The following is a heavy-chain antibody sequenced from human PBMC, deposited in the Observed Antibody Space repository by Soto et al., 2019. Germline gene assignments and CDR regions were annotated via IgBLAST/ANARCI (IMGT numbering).Heavy chain of an antibody. D-gene: IGHD5-12*01. V-gene: IGHV1-58*01. CDR3: ARGRGYSGYAWRY. CDR2: IVVGSGST. J-gene: IGHJ4*02. Sequence: SVKVSCKASGFTFTSSAVQWVRQARGQRLEWIGWIVVGSGSTNYAQKFQGRVTMTRDTSTSTVYMELSSLRSEDTAVYYCARGRGYSGYAWRYWGQGTLVTVSS. CDR1: GFTFTSSA.